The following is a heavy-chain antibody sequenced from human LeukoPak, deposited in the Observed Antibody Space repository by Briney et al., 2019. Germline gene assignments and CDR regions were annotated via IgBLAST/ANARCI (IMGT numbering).Heavy chain of an antibody. CDR2: ISYDGSKR. V-gene: IGHV3-30-3*01. J-gene: IGHJ4*02. CDR1: GFTFSTYA. CDR3: AKVTAVEGEFYFDY. Sequence: GGSLRLSCAASGFTFSTYAVHWVRQAPGKGLEWVAVISYDGSKRYYADSVKGRFTISRDNSKNAFLQMNSLRAEDTAVYYCAKVTAVEGEFYFDYWGQGTLVTVSS. D-gene: IGHD3-16*01.